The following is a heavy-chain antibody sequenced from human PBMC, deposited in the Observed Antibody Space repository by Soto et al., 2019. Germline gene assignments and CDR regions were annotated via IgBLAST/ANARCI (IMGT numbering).Heavy chain of an antibody. Sequence: PSETLSLTCAVSGGSISSSNWWSWVRQPPGKGLEWIGEIYHSGSTNYNPSLKSRVTISVDKSKNQFSLKLSSVTAADTAVYYCARDRKHWQLRWFDPWGQGTLVTVSS. V-gene: IGHV4-4*02. CDR3: ARDRKHWQLRWFDP. J-gene: IGHJ5*02. CDR2: IYHSGST. D-gene: IGHD6-6*01. CDR1: GGSISSSNW.